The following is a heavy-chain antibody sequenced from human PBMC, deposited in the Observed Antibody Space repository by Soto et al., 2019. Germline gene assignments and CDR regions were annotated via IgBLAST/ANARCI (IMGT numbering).Heavy chain of an antibody. CDR1: GGSISSYY. CDR3: ARGRRGGVVRSMYYYYYGMDV. V-gene: IGHV4-59*01. D-gene: IGHD3-3*01. J-gene: IGHJ6*02. Sequence: SETLSLTCTVSGGSISSYYWSWIRQPPGKGLEWIGYIYYSGSTNYNPSLKSRVTISVDTSKSQFSLKLSSVTAADTAVYYCARGRRGGVVRSMYYYYYGMDVWGQGTTVTVSS. CDR2: IYYSGST.